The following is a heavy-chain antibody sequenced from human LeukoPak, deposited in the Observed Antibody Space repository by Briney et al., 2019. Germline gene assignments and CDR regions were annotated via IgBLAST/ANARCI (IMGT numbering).Heavy chain of an antibody. Sequence: GGSLRLSCAASGFTFSGYIMNWVRQAPGKGLEWVSFISSSNTTYYADSVKGRFTVSRDNAKNSLYLQMNSLRAEDTAVYYCARDQWLDYWGQGTLVTVSS. D-gene: IGHD6-19*01. CDR1: GFTFSGYI. J-gene: IGHJ4*02. CDR2: ISSSNTT. CDR3: ARDQWLDY. V-gene: IGHV3-48*01.